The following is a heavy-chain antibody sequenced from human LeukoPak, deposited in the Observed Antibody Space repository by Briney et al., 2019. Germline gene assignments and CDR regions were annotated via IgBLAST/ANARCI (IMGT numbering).Heavy chain of an antibody. D-gene: IGHD5-12*01. V-gene: IGHV3-64D*09. CDR2: ISDSGGST. CDR1: GFPFSSYA. J-gene: IGHJ6*02. Sequence: PGGSLRLSCSASGFPFSSYAMHWVRQAPGKGLEYVSAISDSGGSTYYADSVKGRFTISRDNSKNTLYLQMSSLRAEDTAVYYCAKDRNSGYEYYYYGMDVWGQGTTVTVSS. CDR3: AKDRNSGYEYYYYGMDV.